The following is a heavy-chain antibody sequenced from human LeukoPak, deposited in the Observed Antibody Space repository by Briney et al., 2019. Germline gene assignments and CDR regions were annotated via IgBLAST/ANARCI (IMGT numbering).Heavy chain of an antibody. CDR1: GYTFNSYG. CDR2: IHTYNGHT. CDR3: ARIVPPTMGNHDSSGYYFDY. V-gene: IGHV1-18*01. D-gene: IGHD3-22*01. Sequence: ASVKVSCKSSGYTFNSYGITWVRQAPGQGLEWMGWIHTYNGHTNYAQKLQGRVTMTTDTSTSTAYMELRSLRSDDTAVYYCARIVPPTMGNHDSSGYYFDYWGQGTLVTVSS. J-gene: IGHJ4*02.